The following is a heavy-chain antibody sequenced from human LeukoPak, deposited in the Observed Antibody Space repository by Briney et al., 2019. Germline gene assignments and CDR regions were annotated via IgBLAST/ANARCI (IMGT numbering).Heavy chain of an antibody. CDR2: INHSGST. D-gene: IGHD2-15*01. CDR3: ARGPASVVAPSYYFDY. CDR1: GGSFSGYY. J-gene: IGHJ4*02. V-gene: IGHV4-34*01. Sequence: SETLSLTCAVYGGSFSGYYWSWIRQPPGKGLEWIGEINHSGSTNYNPSLKSRVTISVDTSKNQFSLKLSSVPAADTAVYYCARGPASVVAPSYYFDYWGQGTLVTVSS.